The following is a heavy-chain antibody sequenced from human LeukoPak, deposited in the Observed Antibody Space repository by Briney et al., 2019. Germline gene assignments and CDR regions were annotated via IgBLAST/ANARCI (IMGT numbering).Heavy chain of an antibody. Sequence: PGGSLRLSCAASGFTFSSYWMTWVRQAPGKGLEWVANIKQDGSEKYYVDSVKGRFTISRDNAKSSLYLQINRLRVEDTAVYFCARDRLRPDYWGQGTLVTVSS. CDR1: GFTFSSYW. CDR2: IKQDGSEK. D-gene: IGHD4-17*01. V-gene: IGHV3-7*03. J-gene: IGHJ4*02. CDR3: ARDRLRPDY.